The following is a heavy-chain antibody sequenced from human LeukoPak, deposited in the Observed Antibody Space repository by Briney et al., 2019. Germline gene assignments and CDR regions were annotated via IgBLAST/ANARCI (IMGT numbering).Heavy chain of an antibody. CDR3: AKVRGRCSGGSCYPLYC. CDR2: ISYDGRRT. J-gene: IGHJ4*02. Sequence: PGGSLRLSCAASGFTFSDFGMHWVRQAPGKGLEWMAAISYDGRRTHYADSVEARFTISRDNSESTLFLQMNSLKPEDAAVYYCAKVRGRCSGGSCYPLYCWGQGTLVIVAS. CDR1: GFTFSDFG. V-gene: IGHV3-30*18. D-gene: IGHD2-15*01.